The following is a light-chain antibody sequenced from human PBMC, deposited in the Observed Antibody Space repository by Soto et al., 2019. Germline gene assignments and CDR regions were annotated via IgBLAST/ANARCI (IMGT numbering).Light chain of an antibody. V-gene: IGKV3-15*01. J-gene: IGKJ2*01. Sequence: EIEMTQSPATLSVSPVERATLSCRASQSVSSNLAWYQQKPGQAPRLLIYGASTRATGIPARFSGSGSGTEFTLTISSLQSEDFAVYYCQQYNNWPKTFGQGTKLEIK. CDR1: QSVSSN. CDR3: QQYNNWPKT. CDR2: GAS.